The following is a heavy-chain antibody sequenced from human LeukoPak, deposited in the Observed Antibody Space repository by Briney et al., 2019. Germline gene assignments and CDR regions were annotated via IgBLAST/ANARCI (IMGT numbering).Heavy chain of an antibody. CDR2: VFYTGST. CDR3: ARGPALYYFGSSGYYPLFDY. CDR1: GASMSSYY. J-gene: IGHJ4*02. V-gene: IGHV4-59*01. D-gene: IGHD3-22*01. Sequence: SETRSLTCTVSGASMSSYYWNWIRQPPGKGLEWIGYVFYTGSTNYNPSLKGRVTISIDMSKNQFSLKLSSVTAADTAVYYCARGPALYYFGSSGYYPLFDYWGQGTLVTVSS.